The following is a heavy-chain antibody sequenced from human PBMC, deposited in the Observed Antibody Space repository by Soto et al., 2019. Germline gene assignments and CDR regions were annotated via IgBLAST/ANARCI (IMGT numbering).Heavy chain of an antibody. CDR3: AKEGRVVRGVAYYYYGMDV. Sequence: PGGSLRLSCAASGFTFSSYGMHWVRQAPGKGLEWVAVISYDGSNKYYADSVKGRLTISRDNSKNTLYLQMNSLRAEDTAVYYCAKEGRVVRGVAYYYYGMDVWGQGTTVTVSS. CDR1: GFTFSSYG. CDR2: ISYDGSNK. V-gene: IGHV3-30*18. D-gene: IGHD3-10*01. J-gene: IGHJ6*02.